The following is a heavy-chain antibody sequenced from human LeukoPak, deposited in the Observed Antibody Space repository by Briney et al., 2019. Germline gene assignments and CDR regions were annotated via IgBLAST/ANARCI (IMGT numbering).Heavy chain of an antibody. CDR2: INHSGST. V-gene: IGHV4-34*01. Sequence: PSETLSLTCAVYGGSFSGYYWSWLRQPPGKGLEWIGEINHSGSTNYNPSLKSRVTISVDTSKNQFSLKLSSVTAADTAVYYCARKSDFWSGSPYYFDYWGQGTLVTVSS. J-gene: IGHJ4*02. D-gene: IGHD3-3*01. CDR1: GGSFSGYY. CDR3: ARKSDFWSGSPYYFDY.